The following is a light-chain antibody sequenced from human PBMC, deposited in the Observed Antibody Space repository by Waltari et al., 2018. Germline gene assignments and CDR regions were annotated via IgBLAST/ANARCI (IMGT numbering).Light chain of an antibody. V-gene: IGKV1-5*03. CDR3: QQYSSFST. CDR2: MAS. Sequence: DNQMTQSPSTLSASVGDRVTISCRASQNVGTWLAWYQQKPGKAPKLLIYMASSLESGVPSRFSGSGSGTEFTLTISSLQPDDFATYSCQQYSSFSTFGQGTKV. CDR1: QNVGTW. J-gene: IGKJ2*01.